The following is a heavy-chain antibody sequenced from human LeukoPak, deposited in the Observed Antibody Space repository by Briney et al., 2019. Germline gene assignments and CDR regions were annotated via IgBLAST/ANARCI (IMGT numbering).Heavy chain of an antibody. CDR2: TYYTGSA. CDR3: ARDRDGYAYSFDY. V-gene: IGHV4-39*02. D-gene: IGHD5-24*01. CDR1: GGSITSGSYH. J-gene: IGHJ4*02. Sequence: SETLSLTCTISGGSITSGSYHWGWIRQSPGKGLEWIGNTYYTGSAYYRPSLQSRVSISVDTSKKEFSLKLTSVTAADTAVYYCARDRDGYAYSFDYWGQGTLVTVSS.